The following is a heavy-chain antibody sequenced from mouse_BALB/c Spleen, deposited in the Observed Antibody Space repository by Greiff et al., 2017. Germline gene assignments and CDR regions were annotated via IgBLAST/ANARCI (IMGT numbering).Heavy chain of an antibody. CDR1: GFSLTSYG. D-gene: IGHD2-14*01. CDR3: ARDRYDGHYYAMDY. J-gene: IGHJ4*01. CDR2: IWAGGST. Sequence: VHLVESGPGLVAPSQSLSITCTVSGFSLTSYGVHWVRQPPGKGLEWLGVIWAGGSTNYNSALMSRLSISKDNSKSQVFLKMNSLQTDDTAMYYCARDRYDGHYYAMDYWGQGTSVTVSS. V-gene: IGHV2-9*02.